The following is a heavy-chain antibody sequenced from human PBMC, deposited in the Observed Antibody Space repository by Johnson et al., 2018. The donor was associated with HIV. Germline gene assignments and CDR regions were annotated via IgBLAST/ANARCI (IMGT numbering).Heavy chain of an antibody. Sequence: VLLVESGGGLVQPGGSLRLSCAASGFTVSSNYMSWVRQAPGKGLEWVSAIGKVSDTYYADSVKGRFTISRDNSKNTLFLQMNSLRAEDTAVYYCARDNLRAFDVWGQGTTVTVSS. CDR2: IGKVSDT. CDR1: GFTVSSNY. V-gene: IGHV3-66*01. J-gene: IGHJ3*01. D-gene: IGHD5/OR15-5a*01. CDR3: ARDNLRAFDV.